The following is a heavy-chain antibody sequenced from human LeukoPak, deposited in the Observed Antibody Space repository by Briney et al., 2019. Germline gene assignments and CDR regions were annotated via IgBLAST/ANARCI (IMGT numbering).Heavy chain of an antibody. V-gene: IGHV4-38-2*02. D-gene: IGHD3-22*01. Sequence: SEILSLTCTVSGYSISSGYYWGWIRQPPGKGLEWIGSIYHSGSTYYNPSLKSRVTISRDTSKNQFSLKLSSVTAADTAVYYCARLSTSGYYGAYWGQGTLVTVSS. J-gene: IGHJ4*02. CDR1: GYSISSGYY. CDR2: IYHSGST. CDR3: ARLSTSGYYGAY.